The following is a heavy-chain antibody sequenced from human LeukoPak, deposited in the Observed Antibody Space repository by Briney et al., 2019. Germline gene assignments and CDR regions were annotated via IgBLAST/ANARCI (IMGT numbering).Heavy chain of an antibody. CDR3: ARRVHSSSWSSYFDY. CDR2: IQYSGSA. D-gene: IGHD6-13*01. V-gene: IGHV4-59*01. J-gene: IGHJ4*02. Sequence: SETLSLTCTVSGGSINSYYWSWSRQPPGRGLEWVGSIQYSGSARYNPSLRSRVTISVDKSKNQLFLKPSSVTATDTAVYYCARRVHSSSWSSYFDYWGQETLVTVSS. CDR1: GGSINSYY.